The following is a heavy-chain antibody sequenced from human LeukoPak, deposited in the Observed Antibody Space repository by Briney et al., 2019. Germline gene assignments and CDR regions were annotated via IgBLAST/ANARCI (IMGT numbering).Heavy chain of an antibody. Sequence: PGGSLRLSCAASGFTVSSNYMSWVRQAPGKGLEWVSVIYSGGSTYYADSVKSRFTISRDNSKNTLYLQMNSLRAEDTAVYCCAKDGGYDFWSGYDYWGQGTLVTVSS. CDR2: IYSGGST. V-gene: IGHV3-53*01. CDR3: AKDGGYDFWSGYDY. CDR1: GFTVSSNY. J-gene: IGHJ4*02. D-gene: IGHD3-3*01.